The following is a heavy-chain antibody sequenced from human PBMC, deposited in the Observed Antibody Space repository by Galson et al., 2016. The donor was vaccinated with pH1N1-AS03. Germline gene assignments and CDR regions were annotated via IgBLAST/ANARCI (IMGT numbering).Heavy chain of an antibody. CDR3: ARDPIPGRPDYFDH. V-gene: IGHV3-30*04. CDR2: MSSEGQAR. Sequence: SLRLSCAASGFTFSTFAMYWVRQAPGKGLEWVAVMSSEGQARFYADSVAGRFFISRDNSRNTLFLQISSLRPEDTAIYYCARDPIPGRPDYFDHWGQGTLVTVSS. J-gene: IGHJ4*02. CDR1: GFTFSTFA. D-gene: IGHD6-6*01.